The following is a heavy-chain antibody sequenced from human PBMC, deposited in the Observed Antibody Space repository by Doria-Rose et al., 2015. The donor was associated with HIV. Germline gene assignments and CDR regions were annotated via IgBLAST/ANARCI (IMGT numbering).Heavy chain of an antibody. J-gene: IGHJ4*02. V-gene: IGHV4-34*01. CDR1: GGSFRGYY. Sequence: QVQLQQWDAGLLKPSETLSLTCAVYGGSFRGYYWNWIRQPPGKGLEWIGEINHSGSPNYNPSLKSRVTMSVDTSRKQFSLKLNSVTAADTAVYYCARAGPEYYFDSWGQGTRGTVSS. CDR3: ARAGPEYYFDS. CDR2: INHSGSP.